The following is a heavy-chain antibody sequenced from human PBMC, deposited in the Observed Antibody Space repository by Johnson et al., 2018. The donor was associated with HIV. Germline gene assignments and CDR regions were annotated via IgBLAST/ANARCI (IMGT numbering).Heavy chain of an antibody. CDR3: ATVWRNEGRHAFDI. D-gene: IGHD1-1*01. V-gene: IGHV3-11*04. CDR1: EFTFSDYY. CDR2: ISSSGSTI. J-gene: IGHJ3*02. Sequence: QVQLVESGGGVVRPGGSLRLSCAASEFTFSDYYMSWIRQAPGKGLEWVSYISSSGSTIYYADSVKGRFTISRNNAKNSLYLQMNNLRAEDTAVYFCATVWRNEGRHAFDIWGQGTMVTVSS.